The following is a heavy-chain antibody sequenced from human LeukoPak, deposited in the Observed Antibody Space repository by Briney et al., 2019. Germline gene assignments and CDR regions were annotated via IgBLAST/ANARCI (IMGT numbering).Heavy chain of an antibody. J-gene: IGHJ4*02. Sequence: SETLSLTCTVSGGSISSYYWSWIRQPPGKGLEWIGYIYYSGSTYYNPSLKSRVTISVDTSKNQFSLKLSSVTAADTAVYYCARRSRYSSGIYYFDYWGQGTLVTVSS. D-gene: IGHD3-10*01. CDR2: IYYSGST. CDR1: GGSISSYY. CDR3: ARRSRYSSGIYYFDY. V-gene: IGHV4-59*08.